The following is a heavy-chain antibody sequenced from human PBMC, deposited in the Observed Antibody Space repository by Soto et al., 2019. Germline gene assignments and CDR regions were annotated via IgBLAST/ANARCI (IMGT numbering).Heavy chain of an antibody. CDR2: INHSGST. V-gene: IGHV4-34*01. J-gene: IGHJ5*02. Sequence: QVQLQQWGAGLLKPSETLSLTCAVYGGSFSGYYWSWIRQPPGKGLEWIGEINHSGSTNYNPSLKSRVTISVDTSKNQLSLKLSSVTAADTAVYYCARGREFDPWGQGTLVTVSS. CDR1: GGSFSGYY. CDR3: ARGREFDP.